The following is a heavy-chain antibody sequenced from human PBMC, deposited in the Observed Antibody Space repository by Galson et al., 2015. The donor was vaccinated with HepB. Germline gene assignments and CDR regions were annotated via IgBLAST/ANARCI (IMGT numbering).Heavy chain of an antibody. Sequence: SVKVSCKASGYTFNNYGITWVRQAPGQGLEWMGCTSADRSKTNYARKVEGRVTMTTDTSTNTAYMELRSLSSDDTAVYYCAKGSWRELSPDYCGQGTLVTVSS. CDR2: TSADRSKT. D-gene: IGHD3-16*02. CDR3: AKGSWRELSPDY. J-gene: IGHJ4*02. V-gene: IGHV1-18*01. CDR1: GYTFNNYG.